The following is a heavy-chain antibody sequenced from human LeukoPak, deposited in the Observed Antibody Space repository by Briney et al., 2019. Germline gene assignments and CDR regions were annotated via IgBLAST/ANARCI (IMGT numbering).Heavy chain of an antibody. V-gene: IGHV3-66*01. CDR1: GFTVSSNY. J-gene: IGHJ6*02. D-gene: IGHD6-13*01. CDR2: IDSGGGT. CDR3: ARAAAGTGYYYGMDV. Sequence: GGSLRLSCAASGFTVSSNYMSWVRQAPGKGLGWVSVIDSGGGTYYAASGKGGFTFSRKNSKNTLFLQMNSLRAEDTAVYYCARAAAGTGYYYGMDVWGQGTTVTVSS.